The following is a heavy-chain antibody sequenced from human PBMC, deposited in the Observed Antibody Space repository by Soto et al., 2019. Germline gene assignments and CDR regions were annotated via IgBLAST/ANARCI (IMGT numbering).Heavy chain of an antibody. CDR2: ITYDGLDKFK. V-gene: IGHV3-30*04. CDR3: VKDRGGCWTFDS. CDR1: GFTFSRDA. J-gene: IGHJ4*02. Sequence: QVQLVESGGGVVQPGRSLRLSCAAAGFTFSRDAMHWVRQAPGKGLEWVAVITYDGLDKFKWYAESVEGRFTISRDSARSMLYLEMTSLRLEATAVYYCVKDRGGCWTFDSWGQGTLVTVSS. D-gene: IGHD2-15*01.